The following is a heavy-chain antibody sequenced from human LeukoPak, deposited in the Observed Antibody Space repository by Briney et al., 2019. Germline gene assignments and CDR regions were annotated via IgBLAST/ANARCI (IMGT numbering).Heavy chain of an antibody. CDR1: GGSISSYY. J-gene: IGHJ4*02. CDR2: IYYSGST. Sequence: PSETLSLTCTVSGGSISSYYWSWIRQPPGKGLEWIGYIYYSGSTNYNPSLKSRVTISVDTSKNQFSLKLSSVTATGTAVYYCARVVVVADYYFDYWGQGTLVTVSS. CDR3: ARVVVVADYYFDY. D-gene: IGHD2-15*01. V-gene: IGHV4-59*08.